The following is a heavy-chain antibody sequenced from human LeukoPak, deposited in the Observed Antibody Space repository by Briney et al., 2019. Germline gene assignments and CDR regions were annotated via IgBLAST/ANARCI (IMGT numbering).Heavy chain of an antibody. J-gene: IGHJ5*02. D-gene: IGHD6-19*01. CDR2: IFYSRST. V-gene: IGHV4-59*01. CDR1: GASFSGYY. CDR3: ARGYSSGWKLNLFDP. Sequence: SETLSLTCAVYGASFSGYYWSWIRQPPGKGLEWIGYIFYSRSTNYNPSLKSRVTISIDTSKNQFSLKLNSVTAADTAVYYCARGYSSGWKLNLFDPWGQGTLVTVSS.